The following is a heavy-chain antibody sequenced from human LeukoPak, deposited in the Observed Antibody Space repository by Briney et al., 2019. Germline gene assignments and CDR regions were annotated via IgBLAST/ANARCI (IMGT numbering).Heavy chain of an antibody. Sequence: SETLSLTCTVSGGSLSSGSYYWSWIRQPAGTGLEWIGRIYTSGSTNYNPSLKSRVTISVDTSKNQFSLKLSSVTAADTAVYYCARDLGGYDFWSGYYQTGDYYYYYMDVWGKGTTVTVSS. CDR2: IYTSGST. V-gene: IGHV4-61*02. J-gene: IGHJ6*03. CDR3: ARDLGGYDFWSGYYQTGDYYYYYMDV. CDR1: GGSLSSGSYY. D-gene: IGHD3-3*01.